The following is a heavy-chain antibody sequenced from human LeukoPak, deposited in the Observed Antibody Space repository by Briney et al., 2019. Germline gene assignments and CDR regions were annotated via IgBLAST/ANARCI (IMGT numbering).Heavy chain of an antibody. V-gene: IGHV4-34*01. D-gene: IGHD6-19*01. CDR2: INHSGST. Sequence: PSETLSLTCAVYGGSFSGYYWSWIRQPPGKGLEWIGEINHSGSTNYNPSLKSRVTISVDTSKNQFSLKLSSVTAADTAVYYCARHISSGWTYYFDYWGQGTLVTVSS. CDR1: GGSFSGYY. CDR3: ARHISSGWTYYFDY. J-gene: IGHJ4*02.